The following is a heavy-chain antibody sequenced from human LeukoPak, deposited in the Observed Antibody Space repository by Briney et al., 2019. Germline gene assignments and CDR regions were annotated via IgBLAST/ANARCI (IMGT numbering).Heavy chain of an antibody. CDR3: AGGQMFTSGGFDN. D-gene: IGHD6-19*01. V-gene: IGHV3-53*01. J-gene: IGHJ4*02. CDR1: GFSVSSKY. Sequence: GSLRLSCAASGFSVSSKYMSWVRQAPGKGLEWVSVIYTGGNEYYADSVKGRSTISRDNSKNMVYLQMNSLRAEDTALYYCAGGQMFTSGGFDNWGQGALVTVSS. CDR2: IYTGGNE.